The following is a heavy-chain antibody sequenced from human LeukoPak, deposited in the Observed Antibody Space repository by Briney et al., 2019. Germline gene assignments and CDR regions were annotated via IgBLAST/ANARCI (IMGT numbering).Heavy chain of an antibody. CDR3: ARRRYFDTYLDP. Sequence: GESLKIPCKGPEYDFANYWIGWVRQVPGRGLEWMGIVYPTDSTIHYSPSFQGRVTISIDRSVSTAYLQWTSLKASDSAMYFCARRRYFDTYLDPWGQGTLVTVSS. CDR1: EYDFANYW. J-gene: IGHJ5*02. D-gene: IGHD2/OR15-2a*01. CDR2: VYPTDSTI. V-gene: IGHV5-51*01.